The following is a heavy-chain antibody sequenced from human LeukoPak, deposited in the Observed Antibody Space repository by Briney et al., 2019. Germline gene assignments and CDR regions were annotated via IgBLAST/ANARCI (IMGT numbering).Heavy chain of an antibody. CDR1: GGSIISYY. CDR2: IYYSGST. Sequence: PSETLSLTCTVSGGSIISYYWSWIRQPPGKGLEWIGYIYYSGSTNYNPSLKSRVTISVDTSKNQFSLKLSSVTAADTAVYYCARARRQTYYFDYWGQGTLVTVSS. V-gene: IGHV4-59*01. J-gene: IGHJ4*02. CDR3: ARARRQTYYFDY.